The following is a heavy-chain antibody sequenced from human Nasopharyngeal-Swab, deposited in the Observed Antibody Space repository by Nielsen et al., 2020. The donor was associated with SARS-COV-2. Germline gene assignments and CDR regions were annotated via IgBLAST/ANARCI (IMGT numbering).Heavy chain of an antibody. CDR2: ISSSSDYI. CDR3: ARVSLREYYFGSGSYMAPDY. Sequence: GESLKISCAASGFTFSRYSMNWVRQAPGKGLEWVSSISSSSDYIYYADSVKGRFTIFRDNSKNMLYLQLNSLRAEDTAMYYCARVSLREYYFGSGSYMAPDYWGQGTLVTVSS. J-gene: IGHJ4*02. D-gene: IGHD3-10*01. V-gene: IGHV3-21*01. CDR1: GFTFSRYS.